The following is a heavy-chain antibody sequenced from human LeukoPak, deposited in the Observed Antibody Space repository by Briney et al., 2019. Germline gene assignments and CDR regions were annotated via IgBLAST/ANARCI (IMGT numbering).Heavy chain of an antibody. CDR1: GFTFTSYA. J-gene: IGHJ4*02. D-gene: IGHD6-19*01. CDR3: AKFARGQWHNY. Sequence: RPGGSLRLSCAPSGFTFTSYAMSWVRQAPGKGLEWVSAISGSGGSTYYADSVKGRFTISRDNSKNTLYLQMNSLRAEDTAVYYCAKFARGQWHNYWGQGTLVTVSS. V-gene: IGHV3-23*01. CDR2: ISGSGGST.